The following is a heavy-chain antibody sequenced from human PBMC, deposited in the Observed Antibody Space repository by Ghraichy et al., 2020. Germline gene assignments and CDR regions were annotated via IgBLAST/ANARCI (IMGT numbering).Heavy chain of an antibody. V-gene: IGHV4-4*07. Sequence: SQTLSLTCTVSGGSIISNYCTWIRQPAVKGLEWIGRISPTGSTNYNSSLKSRVTMSVDTSKNQFSLKLNSVTAADTAIYYCARDGRRNAYDIWGQGTMVTVSS. CDR2: ISPTGST. CDR3: ARDGRRNAYDI. CDR1: GGSIISNY. J-gene: IGHJ3*02.